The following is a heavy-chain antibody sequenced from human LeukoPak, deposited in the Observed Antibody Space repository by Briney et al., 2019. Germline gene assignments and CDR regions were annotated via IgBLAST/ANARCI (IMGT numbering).Heavy chain of an antibody. CDR3: ARDGYCSSTSCYRYYGMDV. J-gene: IGHJ6*04. D-gene: IGHD2-2*03. V-gene: IGHV4-34*01. CDR1: GGSFSGYY. Sequence: SETLSLTCAVYGGSFSGYYWSWIRQPPGKGLEWIGEINHSGSTNYNPSLKSRVTISVDTSKNQFPLKLSSVTAADTAVYYCARDGYCSSTSCYRYYGMDVWGKGTTVTVSS. CDR2: INHSGST.